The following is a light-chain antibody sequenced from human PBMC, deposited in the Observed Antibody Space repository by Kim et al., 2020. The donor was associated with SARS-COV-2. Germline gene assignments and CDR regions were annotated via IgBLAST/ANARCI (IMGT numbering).Light chain of an antibody. CDR1: KDIDDD. CDR3: LQHGNFPYT. Sequence: ATQGDKVSNSCKTSKDIDDDMNWYQQKPGEAPLFIIQEATTLVPGIPRRFSGSGYGSDFTLTINNIESEDAAYYFCLQHGNFPYTFGQGTKLEI. J-gene: IGKJ2*01. CDR2: EAT. V-gene: IGKV5-2*01.